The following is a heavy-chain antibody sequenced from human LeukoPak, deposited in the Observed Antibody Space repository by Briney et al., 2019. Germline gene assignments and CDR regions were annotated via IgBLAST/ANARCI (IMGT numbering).Heavy chain of an antibody. D-gene: IGHD2-2*01. Sequence: SETLSLTCAVYGGSFSGYYWSWIRQPPGKGLEWIGEINHSGSTNYNPSLKSRVTISVDTSKNQFSLKLSSVTAADTAVYYCARGRYCSSTSCFKYHFDYWGQGTLVTVSS. V-gene: IGHV4-34*01. CDR2: INHSGST. CDR3: ARGRYCSSTSCFKYHFDY. CDR1: GGSFSGYY. J-gene: IGHJ4*02.